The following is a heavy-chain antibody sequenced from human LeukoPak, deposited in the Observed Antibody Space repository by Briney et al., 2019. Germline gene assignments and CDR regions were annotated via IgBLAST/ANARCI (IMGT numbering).Heavy chain of an antibody. CDR2: IYSGGST. J-gene: IGHJ4*02. V-gene: IGHV3-53*01. D-gene: IGHD3-9*01. Sequence: GGSLRLSCAASGFTVSSNYMSWVRQAPGKGLEWVSVIYSGGSTYYADSVKGRFTISRDNSKNTPYLQMNSLRAEDTAVYYCAAQDNFDWPHRSFDYWGQGTLVTVSS. CDR3: AAQDNFDWPHRSFDY. CDR1: GFTVSSNY.